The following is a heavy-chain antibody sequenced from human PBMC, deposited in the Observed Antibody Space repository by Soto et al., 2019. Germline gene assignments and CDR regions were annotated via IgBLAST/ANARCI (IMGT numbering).Heavy chain of an antibody. CDR3: ARDSKSADEDYYYYYMDV. J-gene: IGHJ6*03. V-gene: IGHV3-33*01. CDR2: IWYDGSNK. D-gene: IGHD4-4*01. Sequence: PGGSLRLSCAASGFTFSSYGMHWVRQAPGKGLEWVAVIWYDGSNKYYADSVKGRFTISRDNSKNTLYLQMNSLRAEDTAVYYCARDSKSADEDYYYYYMDVWGKGTTVTVSS. CDR1: GFTFSSYG.